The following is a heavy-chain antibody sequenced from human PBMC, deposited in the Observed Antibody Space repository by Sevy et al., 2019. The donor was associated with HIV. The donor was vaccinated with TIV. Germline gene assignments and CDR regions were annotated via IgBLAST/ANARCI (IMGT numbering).Heavy chain of an antibody. CDR3: ARPRANYVDNYFFYAMDV. J-gene: IGHJ6*02. V-gene: IGHV3-30*04. CDR1: GFAFRNYYA. Sequence: GGSLRLSCAASGFAFRNYYAMYWVRQAPGKGLKWVALISYDGNDKYYADSVKGRFTISRDNFKNTLYLQMNSLTAEDTAVYYCARPRANYVDNYFFYAMDVWGQGTTVTVSS. CDR2: ISYDGNDK. D-gene: IGHD4-17*01.